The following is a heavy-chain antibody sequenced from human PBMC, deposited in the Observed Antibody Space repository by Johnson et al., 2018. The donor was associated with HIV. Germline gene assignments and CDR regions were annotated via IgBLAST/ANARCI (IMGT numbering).Heavy chain of an antibody. CDR1: GFTFSNAW. Sequence: VQLVESGGGLVKPGGSLRLSCAASGFTFSNAWMSWVSQAPGKGLEWVGRIKSKTDGGTTDYAAPVNGRFTISRDDSKNTLYLQMNSLKTEDTAVYYCTTGLSSGKGAFDIWGQGTMVTVSS. CDR3: TTGLSSGKGAFDI. D-gene: IGHD5-12*01. J-gene: IGHJ3*02. V-gene: IGHV3-15*01. CDR2: IKSKTDGGTT.